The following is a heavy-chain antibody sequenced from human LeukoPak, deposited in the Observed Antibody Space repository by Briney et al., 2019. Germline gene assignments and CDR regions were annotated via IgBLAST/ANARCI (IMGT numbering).Heavy chain of an antibody. Sequence: SETLSLTCTVSGGSISSYYWSWIRQPAGKGLEWIGRIHSSGSTNYNPSLKSRVTMSVDTSKNQFSLRLSSVTAADTAMYYCARRFGGRDDAFDIWGQGTMVTVSS. CDR2: IHSSGST. V-gene: IGHV4-4*07. CDR3: ARRFGGRDDAFDI. CDR1: GGSISSYY. D-gene: IGHD3-16*01. J-gene: IGHJ3*02.